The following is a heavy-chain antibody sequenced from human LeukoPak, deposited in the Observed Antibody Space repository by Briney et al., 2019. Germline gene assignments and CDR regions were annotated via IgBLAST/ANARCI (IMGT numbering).Heavy chain of an antibody. V-gene: IGHV3-66*02. Sequence: PGGSLRLSCAASGFPFSSYAMSWVRQAPGKGLEWVSVIYSGGSTYYADSVKGRFTISRDNSKNTLYLQMNSLRAEDTAVYYAAAMNYWGQGTLVTVSS. CDR2: IYSGGST. D-gene: IGHD2-2*01. CDR1: GFPFSSYA. J-gene: IGHJ4*02. CDR3: AAMNY.